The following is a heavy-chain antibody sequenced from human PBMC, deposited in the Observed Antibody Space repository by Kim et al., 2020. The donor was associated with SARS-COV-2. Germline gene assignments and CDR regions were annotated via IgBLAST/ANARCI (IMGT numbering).Heavy chain of an antibody. D-gene: IGHD3-10*01. CDR3: ARRYYYGSGNWFDP. CDR1: GGTFSSYA. V-gene: IGHV1-69*13. J-gene: IGHJ5*02. Sequence: SVKVSCKASGGTFSSYAISWVRQTPGQGLEWMGGIIPIFGTANYAQKFQGRVTITADESTSTAYMELSSLRSEDTAVYYCARRYYYGSGNWFDPWGQGTLVTFSS. CDR2: IIPIFGTA.